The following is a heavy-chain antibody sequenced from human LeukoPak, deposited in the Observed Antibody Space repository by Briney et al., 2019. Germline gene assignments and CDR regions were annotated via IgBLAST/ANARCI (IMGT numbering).Heavy chain of an antibody. CDR1: GGSVSTYY. CDR3: ARGRHRYDY. J-gene: IGHJ4*02. CDR2: IYYSGST. V-gene: IGHV4-59*02. Sequence: SETLSLTCNVSGGSVSTYYCNWIRQPPGKGLEWIGYIYYSGSTNYNPSLKSRVTISVDPSKNQFSLELSSVTAADTAVYYCARGRHRYDYWGQGTLVTVSS.